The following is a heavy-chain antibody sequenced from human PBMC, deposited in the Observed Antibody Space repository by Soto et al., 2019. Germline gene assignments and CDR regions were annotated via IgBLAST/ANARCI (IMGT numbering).Heavy chain of an antibody. CDR2: ISYEGSEK. D-gene: IGHD6-13*01. Sequence: QVHLVESGGGVVQPGRSLRLSCAASGFTFSNNGMHWVRQAPGKGLEWMGVISYEGSEKYYAGSVKGRFTISRDNSKNTLYLQMDTLRAEETAIYYCVKDKWAAAGFDYWGQGILVTVSS. CDR3: VKDKWAAAGFDY. V-gene: IGHV3-30*18. CDR1: GFTFSNNG. J-gene: IGHJ4*02.